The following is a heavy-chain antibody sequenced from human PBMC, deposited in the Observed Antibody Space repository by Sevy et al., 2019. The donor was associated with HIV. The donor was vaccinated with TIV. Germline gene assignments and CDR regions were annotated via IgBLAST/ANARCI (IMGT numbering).Heavy chain of an antibody. V-gene: IGHV4-39*01. Sequence: SETLSLTCTVSSDSISSSSYFWGWVRQPPGKGLEWIASVYYSGDTYYNPSLKSRVTVSIDTSTNNFPLKVTSVSARDTAVNYCARHRVHDYIRRTSGPFDVWGRGTRVLVSS. D-gene: IGHD3-16*01. J-gene: IGHJ2*01. CDR1: SDSISSSSYF. CDR3: ARHRVHDYIRRTSGPFDV. CDR2: VYYSGDT.